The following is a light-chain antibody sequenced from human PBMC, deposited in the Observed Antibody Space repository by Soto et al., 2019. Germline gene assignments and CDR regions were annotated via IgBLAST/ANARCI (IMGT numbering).Light chain of an antibody. V-gene: IGKV1-5*01. CDR1: QSIGAW. Sequence: LQMTQSPPTLSASVGDRVTITCRASQSIGAWLAWYQQKPGKAPNLLIYDASSLESGVPSRFSGSGSGTEFTLTINSLQPDDFGTFYCQHYSTYSLTFGPGTKVDIK. CDR2: DAS. CDR3: QHYSTYSLT. J-gene: IGKJ3*01.